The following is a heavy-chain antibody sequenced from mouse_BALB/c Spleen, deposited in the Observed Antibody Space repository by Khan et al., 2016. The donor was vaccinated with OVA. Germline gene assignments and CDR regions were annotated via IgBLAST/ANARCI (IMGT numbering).Heavy chain of an antibody. CDR2: INPRSGYT. D-gene: IGHD2-12*01. CDR1: GYTFTSNT. Sequence: QVQLQQSGAELARPGASVKMSCKASGYTFTSNTMHWVKQRPGQGLEWIGYINPRSGYTIYNQNFKEQVTLTADISSSTAYMQVRNLTTDDSAVYYCARRTTEDAMDYWGQGTSVTVSS. CDR3: ARRTTEDAMDY. V-gene: IGHV1-4*01. J-gene: IGHJ4*01.